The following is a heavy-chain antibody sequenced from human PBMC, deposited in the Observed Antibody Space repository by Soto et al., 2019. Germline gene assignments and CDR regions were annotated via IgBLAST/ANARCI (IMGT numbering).Heavy chain of an antibody. Sequence: SETLSLTCTVSGGSISSYYWSWIRQPPGKGLEWIGYIYYSGSTNYNPSLKSRDTISVDTSKNQFSLKLSSVTAADTAVYYCARGTWIQLWDFDYWGQGTLVTVSS. D-gene: IGHD5-18*01. CDR3: ARGTWIQLWDFDY. J-gene: IGHJ4*02. V-gene: IGHV4-59*01. CDR1: GGSISSYY. CDR2: IYYSGST.